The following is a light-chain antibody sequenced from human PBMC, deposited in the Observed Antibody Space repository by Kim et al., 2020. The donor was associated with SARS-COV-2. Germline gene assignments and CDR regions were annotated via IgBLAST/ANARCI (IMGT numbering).Light chain of an antibody. V-gene: IGLV3-25*03. Sequence: SPGQTARLTGSGDALPNQYAYWFQQKPGQDPVLVIYEDTERPSGIPERFSGSTSGTTVTLTISGVQAEDEADYYCQSSDSSDTFWVFGGGTQLTVL. CDR1: ALPNQY. CDR2: EDT. CDR3: QSSDSSDTFWV. J-gene: IGLJ3*02.